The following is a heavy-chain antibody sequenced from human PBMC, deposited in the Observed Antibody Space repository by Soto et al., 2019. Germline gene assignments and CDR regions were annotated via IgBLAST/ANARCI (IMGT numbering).Heavy chain of an antibody. CDR3: ARDLNGYSSSGYYYYYYMDV. V-gene: IGHV3-48*01. CDR2: ISSSSSTI. J-gene: IGHJ6*03. CDR1: GFTFSSYS. D-gene: IGHD6-13*01. Sequence: VQLVESGGGLVQPGGSLRLSCAASGFTFSSYSMNWVRQAPGKGLEWVSYISSSSSTIYYADSVKGRFTISRDNAKNSLYLQMNSLRAEDTAVYYCARDLNGYSSSGYYYYYYMDVWGKGTTVTVSS.